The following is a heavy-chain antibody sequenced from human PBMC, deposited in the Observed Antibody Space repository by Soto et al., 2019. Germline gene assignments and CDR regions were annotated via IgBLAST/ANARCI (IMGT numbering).Heavy chain of an antibody. CDR2: IYYSGST. CDR3: ARASPYGDYALDY. J-gene: IGHJ4*02. CDR1: GGSVSSGSYY. D-gene: IGHD4-17*01. Sequence: PSETLSLTCTVSGGSVSSGSYYWSWIRQPPGKGLEWIGYIYYSGSTNYNPSLKSRPTISVDTSKNQFSLKLRSVTAADTAVYYCARASPYGDYALDYWGQGTLVTVSS. V-gene: IGHV4-61*01.